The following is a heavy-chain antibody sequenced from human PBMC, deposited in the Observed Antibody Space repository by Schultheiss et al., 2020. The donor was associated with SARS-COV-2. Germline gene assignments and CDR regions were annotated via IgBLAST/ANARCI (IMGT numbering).Heavy chain of an antibody. D-gene: IGHD5-12*01. Sequence: GGSLRLSCAASGFTFSSFGMHWVRQAPGKGLEWVAVIWYDGSNKYYADSVKGRFTISRDNSKNTLYLQMNSLRAEDTAVYYCARDVVATIPYYYMDVWGKGTTVTVSS. CDR2: IWYDGSNK. J-gene: IGHJ6*03. CDR3: ARDVVATIPYYYMDV. CDR1: GFTFSSFG. V-gene: IGHV3-33*01.